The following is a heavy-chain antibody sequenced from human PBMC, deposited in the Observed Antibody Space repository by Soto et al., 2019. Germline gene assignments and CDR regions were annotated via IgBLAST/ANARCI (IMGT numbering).Heavy chain of an antibody. CDR3: ARRYCSSTSCYNWFDP. J-gene: IGHJ5*02. D-gene: IGHD2-2*01. Sequence: SETLSLTCTVSGGSISSYYWSCIRQPPGKRLGWIGYFYYSGSPNYNPSLKSRVTISVDTSKNQFSLKLSSVTAADTAVYYCARRYCSSTSCYNWFDPWGQGTLVTVS. CDR1: GGSISSYY. V-gene: IGHV4-59*08. CDR2: FYYSGSP.